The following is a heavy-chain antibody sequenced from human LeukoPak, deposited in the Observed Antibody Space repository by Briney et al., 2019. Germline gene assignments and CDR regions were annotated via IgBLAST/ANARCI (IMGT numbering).Heavy chain of an antibody. CDR3: ARARRYLGYCSGGSCYGYFDY. D-gene: IGHD2-15*01. CDR2: IKQDGSEK. V-gene: IGHV3-7*01. Sequence: PGGSLRLSCAASGFTFSYYYMSGVRQAPGKGLEWVANIKQDGSEKYYVDSVKGRFTISRDNAKNSLYLQMNSLRAEGTAVYYCARARRYLGYCSGGSCYGYFDYWGQGTLVTVSS. CDR1: GFTFSYYY. J-gene: IGHJ4*02.